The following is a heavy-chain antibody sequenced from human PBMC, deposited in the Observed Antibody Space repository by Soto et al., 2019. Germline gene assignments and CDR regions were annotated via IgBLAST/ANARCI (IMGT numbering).Heavy chain of an antibody. CDR1: GYTFTSYD. Sequence: QVQLVQSGAEVKKPGASVKVSCKASGYTFTSYDINWVRQATGQGLEWMGWMNPNSGNAGYAQRFQGRVTMTRNTSITRAYLELRSLRSEATAGYYCGRVRETGGFGPWGQGTLVTVSS. V-gene: IGHV1-8*01. D-gene: IGHD1-26*01. J-gene: IGHJ5*02. CDR3: GRVRETGGFGP. CDR2: MNPNSGNA.